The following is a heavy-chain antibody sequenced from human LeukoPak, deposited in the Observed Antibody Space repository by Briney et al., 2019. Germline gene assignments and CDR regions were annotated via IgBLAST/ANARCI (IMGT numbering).Heavy chain of an antibody. D-gene: IGHD6-19*01. V-gene: IGHV3-30-3*01. CDR1: GFTFRSYV. Sequence: PGTSLRLSCAASGFTFRSYVMHWVRQAPGKGLEWVAVISFVGDNIYYSNSVKGQFTISRDNSKNTLYLQMDSLSTEDTALYYCARDQPRITVAGAFDSWGQGTPVTVSS. CDR3: ARDQPRITVAGAFDS. J-gene: IGHJ4*02. CDR2: ISFVGDNI.